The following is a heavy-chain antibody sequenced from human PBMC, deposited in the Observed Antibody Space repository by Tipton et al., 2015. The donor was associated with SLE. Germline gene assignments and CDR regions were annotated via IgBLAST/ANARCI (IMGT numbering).Heavy chain of an antibody. V-gene: IGHV4-59*08. Sequence: TLSLTCTVSGGSISSYYWSWIRQPPGKGLEWIGYIYYSGSTNYNPSLKSRVSMSMDTSNNRFSLTMTSLTAADTAVYYCARRLTRYSGYDYFDYWGQGTLVTVSS. D-gene: IGHD5-12*01. CDR2: IYYSGST. J-gene: IGHJ4*02. CDR3: ARRLTRYSGYDYFDY. CDR1: GGSISSYY.